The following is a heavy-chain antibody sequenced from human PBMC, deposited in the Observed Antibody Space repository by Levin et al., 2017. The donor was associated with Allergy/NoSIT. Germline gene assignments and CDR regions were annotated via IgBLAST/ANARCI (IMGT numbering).Heavy chain of an antibody. V-gene: IGHV3-66*01. CDR2: IYRGGGT. D-gene: IGHD1-7*01. Sequence: GGSLRLSCAASGVNISSNYMTWVRQAPGKGLEWVSVIYRGGGTYYADSVKGRFTISRDNSKNTLHLQMNSLRAEDTAVYYCARDSLELQKWGNGTLVTVSS. J-gene: IGHJ4*01. CDR1: GVNISSNY. CDR3: ARDSLELQK.